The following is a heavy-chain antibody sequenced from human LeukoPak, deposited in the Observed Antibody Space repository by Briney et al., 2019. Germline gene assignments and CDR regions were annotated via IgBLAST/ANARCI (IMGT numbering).Heavy chain of an antibody. V-gene: IGHV1-69*04. D-gene: IGHD1-26*01. J-gene: IGHJ2*01. Sequence: ASVKVSCKASGGTFSSYAIRWVRQAPGQGLEWMGRIIPILGIAHYAQKFQGRVTITADKSTCTAYMELSSLRSEDTAVYYCARTRIVGATGGDWYFDRWGRGTLVTVSS. CDR3: ARTRIVGATGGDWYFDR. CDR1: GGTFSSYA. CDR2: IIPILGIA.